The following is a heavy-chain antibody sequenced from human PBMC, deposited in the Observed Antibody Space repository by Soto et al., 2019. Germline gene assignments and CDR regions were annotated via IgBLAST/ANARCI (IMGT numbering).Heavy chain of an antibody. J-gene: IGHJ4*02. Sequence: EVQLVESGGGLVQPGGSLRLSCAASGFTFNNYWMTWVRQAPGRGLEWVANINHDGSEKYYVDSVKGRFTISRDNAKNSLYLQMNSLRVEDTAVYYCAKYSAAGIYSFPGWDWGQGTLVTVSS. CDR3: AKYSAAGIYSFPGWD. CDR1: GFTFNNYW. D-gene: IGHD1-26*01. CDR2: INHDGSEK. V-gene: IGHV3-7*05.